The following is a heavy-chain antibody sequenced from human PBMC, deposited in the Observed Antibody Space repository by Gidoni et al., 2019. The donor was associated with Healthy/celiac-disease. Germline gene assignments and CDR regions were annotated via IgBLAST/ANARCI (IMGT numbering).Heavy chain of an antibody. CDR1: GFTFRSYG. J-gene: IGHJ4*02. CDR3: AREHHGYSSMGYFDY. D-gene: IGHD6-13*01. CDR2: IWYDGSNK. Sequence: QVQLVESGGGVVQPGRSMRLSCAASGFTFRSYGMHWVRQAPGKGLEWVAVIWYDGSNKYYADSVKGRFTISRDNSKNTLYLQMNSLRAEDTAVYYCAREHHGYSSMGYFDYWGQGTLVTVSS. V-gene: IGHV3-33*01.